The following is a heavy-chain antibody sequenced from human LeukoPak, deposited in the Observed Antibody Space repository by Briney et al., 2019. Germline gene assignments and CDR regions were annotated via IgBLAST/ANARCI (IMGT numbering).Heavy chain of an antibody. J-gene: IGHJ4*02. CDR3: ARANFLYCSSTTCLFDY. D-gene: IGHD2-2*01. CDR1: GHTFTDYY. Sequence: GASVKVSCKASGHTFTDYYMHWVRQAPGQGFGWMGWINPNDGDTNYAQKFQGRVTMTRDTSISTAHMEVSRLRSDDTAVYYCARANFLYCSSTTCLFDYWGQGTLVTVSS. V-gene: IGHV1-2*02. CDR2: INPNDGDT.